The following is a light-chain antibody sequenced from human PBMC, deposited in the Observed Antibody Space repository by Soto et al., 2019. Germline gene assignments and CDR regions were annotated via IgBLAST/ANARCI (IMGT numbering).Light chain of an antibody. CDR2: EVN. Sequence: QSVLTQPASVSGSPGQSITISCTGTSSDVGGYNYVSRYQQHPGKAPKLMIYEVNNRPSGVSNRFSGSKSGNTASLTISGLQAEDEADYYCTSYTSSNTPVFGGGTKLTVL. J-gene: IGLJ3*02. CDR3: TSYTSSNTPV. CDR1: SSDVGGYNY. V-gene: IGLV2-14*01.